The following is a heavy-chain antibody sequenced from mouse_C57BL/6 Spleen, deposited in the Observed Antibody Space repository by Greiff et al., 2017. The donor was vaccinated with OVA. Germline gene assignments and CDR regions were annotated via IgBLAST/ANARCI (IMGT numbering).Heavy chain of an antibody. CDR2: IYPSDSET. J-gene: IGHJ4*01. CDR3: ARGGNDGGYYAMDY. D-gene: IGHD2-3*01. Sequence: QVQLQQPGAELVRPGSSVKLSCKASGYTFTSYWMDWVKQRPGQGLEWIGNIYPSDSETNSNPKFKDKATLTVDKSSSTAYMQLSSLTSEDSAVYYCARGGNDGGYYAMDYWGQGTSVTVSS. CDR1: GYTFTSYW. V-gene: IGHV1-61*01.